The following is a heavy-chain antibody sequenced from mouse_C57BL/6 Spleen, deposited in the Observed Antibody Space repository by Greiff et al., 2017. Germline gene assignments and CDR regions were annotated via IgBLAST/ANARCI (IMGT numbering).Heavy chain of an antibody. J-gene: IGHJ3*01. CDR1: GFSLTSYG. D-gene: IGHD2-3*01. V-gene: IGHV2-6*01. CDR3: ASGLYDGSPFAY. CDR2: IWGVGST. Sequence: VQVVESGPGLVAPSQSLSITCTVSGFSLTSYGVDWVRQSPGKGLEWLGVIWGVGSTIYNSALKSRLSISKDNSKSQVFLPMNSLQTDDTAMYYCASGLYDGSPFAYWGQGTLVTVSA.